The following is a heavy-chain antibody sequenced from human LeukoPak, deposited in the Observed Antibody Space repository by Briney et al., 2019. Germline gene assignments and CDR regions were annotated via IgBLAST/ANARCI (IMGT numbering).Heavy chain of an antibody. D-gene: IGHD2-15*01. CDR3: ARDCSGGSCYSAFDP. V-gene: IGHV1-69*13. CDR1: GYTFTTYG. J-gene: IGHJ5*02. CDR2: IIPIFGTA. Sequence: SVKVSCKASGYTFTTYGISWVRQAPGQGLEWMGGIIPIFGTANYAQKFQGRVTITADESTSTAYMELSSLRSEDTAVYYCARDCSGGSCYSAFDPWGQGTLVTVSS.